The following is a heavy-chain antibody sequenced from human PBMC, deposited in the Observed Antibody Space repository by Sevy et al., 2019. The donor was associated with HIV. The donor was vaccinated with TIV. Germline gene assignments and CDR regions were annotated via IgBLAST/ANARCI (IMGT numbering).Heavy chain of an antibody. CDR1: EFTFSDYA. V-gene: IGHV3-9*01. D-gene: IGHD2-2*01. CDR2: ISWNSGAI. J-gene: IGHJ3*01. Sequence: LSLTCAASEFTFSDYAMHWVRQVPGKGLEWVSGISWNSGAIGYADSVQGRFTISRDNAKSSLYLQMNSLRVEDTALHYCARALGYCVVNTCYGGSVNAFHVWGQGTMVTVSS. CDR3: ARALGYCVVNTCYGGSVNAFHV.